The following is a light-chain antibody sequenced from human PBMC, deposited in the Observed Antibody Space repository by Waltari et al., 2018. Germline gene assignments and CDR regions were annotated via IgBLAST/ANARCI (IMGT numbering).Light chain of an antibody. Sequence: EIVLTQSPGTLSLSPGERATLSCRASQTVTINYLAWYQQKPGQAPRLLIYVASHRATGIPDRFSGSGSGTDFTLTISRLGPEDSAVYYCQQYGSSPWTFGQGTKVEIK. J-gene: IGKJ1*01. V-gene: IGKV3-20*01. CDR3: QQYGSSPWT. CDR1: QTVTINY. CDR2: VAS.